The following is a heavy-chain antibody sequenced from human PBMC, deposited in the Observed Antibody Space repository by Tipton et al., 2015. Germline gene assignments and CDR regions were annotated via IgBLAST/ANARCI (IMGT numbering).Heavy chain of an antibody. D-gene: IGHD2-2*01. V-gene: IGHV1-69*01. J-gene: IGHJ4*02. CDR2: ILPIFGTT. CDR1: GGTFKNYV. CDR3: ARGGCSSATCYSFDY. Sequence: QLVQSGAEVKKPGSSVKVSCKASGGTFKNYVISWVRQAPGQGLEWMGGILPIFGTTNFAQKFQGRVTITADESSSTAYMELSSLRSEDTAVYYCARGGCSSATCYSFDYWGQGTLVTVSS.